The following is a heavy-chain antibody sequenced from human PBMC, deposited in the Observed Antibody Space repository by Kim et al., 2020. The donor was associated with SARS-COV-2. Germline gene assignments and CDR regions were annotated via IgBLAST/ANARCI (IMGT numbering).Heavy chain of an antibody. Sequence: AAPVKGRFTISRDDSTNTLYLQMNSLKGEDTALYYCARQRGGSSKYYFDYWGQGTLVTVSS. D-gene: IGHD6-6*01. CDR3: ARQRGGSSKYYFDY. J-gene: IGHJ4*02. V-gene: IGHV3-15*01.